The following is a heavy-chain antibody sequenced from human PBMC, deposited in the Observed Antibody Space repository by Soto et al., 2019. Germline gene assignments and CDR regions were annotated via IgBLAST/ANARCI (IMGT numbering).Heavy chain of an antibody. CDR2: INSGSTSV. V-gene: IGHV3-48*01. J-gene: IGHJ4*02. Sequence: GGSLRLSCVASGFDFNSYSMNWVRQAPGKGLEWISYINSGSTSVFYADSVKGRFTISRDNAKNSLYLQMNSLRAEDTAVYCCTSSRSPDAYWGQGTLVTVSS. CDR1: GFDFNSYS. CDR3: TSSRSPDAY. D-gene: IGHD2-2*01.